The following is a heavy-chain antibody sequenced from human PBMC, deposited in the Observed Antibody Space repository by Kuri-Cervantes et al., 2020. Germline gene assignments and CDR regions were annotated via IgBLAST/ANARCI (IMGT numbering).Heavy chain of an antibody. J-gene: IGHJ2*01. CDR1: GYTFTSYS. CDR3: ARSAGPTYYDILTGYYDWYFDL. CDR2: INTNTGNP. D-gene: IGHD3-9*01. Sequence: ASVKVSCKASGYTFTSYSMNWVRQAPGQGLEWMGWINTNTGNPTYAQGFTGRFVFSLDTSVSTAYLQISSLKAEDTAVYYCARSAGPTYYDILTGYYDWYFDLWGRGTLGTVSS. V-gene: IGHV7-4-1*02.